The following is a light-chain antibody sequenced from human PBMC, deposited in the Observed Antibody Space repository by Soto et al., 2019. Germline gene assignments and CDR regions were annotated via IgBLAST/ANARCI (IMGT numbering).Light chain of an antibody. V-gene: IGKV1-5*01. J-gene: IGKJ1*01. Sequence: DIQMTQSPSTLSASVGDRVTITCRARQSISSWLAWYQQKPGKAPKLLIYSASNLDSGVPSRFSGRGSGTEFTLTISSLQPDDFATYYCQQVSSYSRTFGQGTKV. CDR1: QSISSW. CDR2: SAS. CDR3: QQVSSYSRT.